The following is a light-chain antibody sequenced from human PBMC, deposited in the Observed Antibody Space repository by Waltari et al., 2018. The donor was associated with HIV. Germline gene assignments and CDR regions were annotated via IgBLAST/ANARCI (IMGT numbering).Light chain of an antibody. CDR3: QSYDSSLTGSV. CDR1: SSNIAAGYA. V-gene: IGLV1-40*01. Sequence: QSVLTQPPSVSGAPGQRVTISCTGSSSNIAAGYAVHWYQQVPGTAPKLLIYGNNNRPSGVPDRFSASKSGASPSLAITGLQAEDEADYYCQSYDSSLTGSVFGGGTKLTVL. J-gene: IGLJ2*01. CDR2: GNN.